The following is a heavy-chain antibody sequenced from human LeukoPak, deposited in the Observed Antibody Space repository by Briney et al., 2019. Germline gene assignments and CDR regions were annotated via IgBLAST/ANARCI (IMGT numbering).Heavy chain of an antibody. Sequence: GGSLRLSCAASGFTFSNYAMSWVRQAPGKGLEWVSAISGSGGSTYYADSVKGRFTISRDNSKNTLYLQMNSLRAEDTAVYYCAKLSDLNYVWGSYVDYWGQGTLVTVSS. V-gene: IGHV3-23*01. CDR2: ISGSGGST. CDR1: GFTFSNYA. CDR3: AKLSDLNYVWGSYVDY. D-gene: IGHD3-16*01. J-gene: IGHJ4*02.